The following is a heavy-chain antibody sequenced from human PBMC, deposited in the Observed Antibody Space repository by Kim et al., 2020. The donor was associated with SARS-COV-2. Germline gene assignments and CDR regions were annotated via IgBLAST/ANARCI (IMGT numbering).Heavy chain of an antibody. Sequence: YADSVQGRFIISRDNSKNTLYLQMTSLTAEDTAVYYCARSHSSSWGTFDYWGQGTLSPSP. CDR3: ARSHSSSWGTFDY. J-gene: IGHJ4*02. D-gene: IGHD6-6*01. V-gene: IGHV3-23*01.